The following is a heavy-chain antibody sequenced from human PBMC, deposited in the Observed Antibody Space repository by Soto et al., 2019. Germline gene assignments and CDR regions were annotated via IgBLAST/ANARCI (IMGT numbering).Heavy chain of an antibody. J-gene: IGHJ4*01. CDR3: ARDRTYYYDASGYYAPYYFDS. V-gene: IGHV6-1*01. CDR1: GDSVSSNSTA. Sequence: PSQTLSLTCAISGDSVSSNSTAWNWIRQSPSRSLKWLGRTYYRSKWYNDYPLSVESRIIINPDTSKNQFSLQLNSVTPEDTAVYYCARDRTYYYDASGYYAPYYFDSWGPGTLVTVSS. D-gene: IGHD3-22*01. CDR2: TYYRSKWYN.